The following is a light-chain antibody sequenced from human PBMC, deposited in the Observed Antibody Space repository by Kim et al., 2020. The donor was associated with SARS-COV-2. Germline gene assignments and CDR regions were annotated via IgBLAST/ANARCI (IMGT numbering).Light chain of an antibody. V-gene: IGLV3-19*01. CDR3: NSRDSSGNHVV. Sequence: ALGQTVRITSQGDSLRSSYPSWYQQKPGQAPVLVIYGKNNRPSGIPDRFSGSSSGNTASLTITGAQAEDEADYYCNSRDSSGNHVVFGGGTQLTVL. CDR2: GKN. J-gene: IGLJ2*01. CDR1: SLRSSY.